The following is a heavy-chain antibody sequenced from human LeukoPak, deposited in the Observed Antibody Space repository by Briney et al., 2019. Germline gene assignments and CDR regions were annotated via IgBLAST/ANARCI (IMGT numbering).Heavy chain of an antibody. CDR3: ARRSPIAATGTRRLED. D-gene: IGHD6-13*01. CDR2: IYSGGGT. Sequence: GGSLRLSCAASGFTFSGYEMNWVRQAPGKGLEWVSIIYSGGGTYYADSVRGRFTISRDNSKNTLYLQMNSLRAEDTAVYYCARRSPIAATGTRRLEDWGQGTLVTVSS. CDR1: GFTFSGYE. V-gene: IGHV3-53*01. J-gene: IGHJ4*02.